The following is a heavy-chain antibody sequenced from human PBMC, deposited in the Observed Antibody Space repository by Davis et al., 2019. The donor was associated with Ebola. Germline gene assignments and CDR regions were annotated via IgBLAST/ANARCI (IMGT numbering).Heavy chain of an antibody. J-gene: IGHJ4*02. CDR2: INSDGSST. V-gene: IGHV3-74*01. CDR3: ARDFWSGYSPVDY. Sequence: GESLKISCAASGFTFSSYWMHWVRQAPGKGLVWVSHINSDGSSTSYADSVKGRFTISRDNAKNTLYLQMNSLRAEDTAVYYCARDFWSGYSPVDYWGQGTLVTVSS. CDR1: GFTFSSYW. D-gene: IGHD3-3*01.